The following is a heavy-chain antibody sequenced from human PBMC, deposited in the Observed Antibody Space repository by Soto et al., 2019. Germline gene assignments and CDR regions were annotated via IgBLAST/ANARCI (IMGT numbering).Heavy chain of an antibody. CDR2: IFPISGTS. CDR1: GDSFSNFA. V-gene: IGHV1-69*06. CDR3: ARSTWGTYRYPGDYYYGMDV. D-gene: IGHD3-16*02. J-gene: IGHJ6*02. Sequence: QVQLVQSGAEVKRPGSSVKVSCKTSGDSFSNFAFSWVRQAPGQGLEWMGGIFPISGTSNNAQNFQGRVSITADKSASTIYMELRSLRSEVTALYYSARSTWGTYRYPGDYYYGMDVWGQGTTVTVSS.